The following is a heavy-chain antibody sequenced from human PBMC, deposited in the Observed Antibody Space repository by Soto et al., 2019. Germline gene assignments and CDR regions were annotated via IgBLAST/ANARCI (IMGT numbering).Heavy chain of an antibody. V-gene: IGHV3-7*01. CDR2: IKQDGSEK. J-gene: IGHJ6*03. D-gene: IGHD5-12*01. Sequence: EVQLVKSGGGLVQPGGSLRLSCAASGFTFSSYWMSWVRQAPGKGLEWVANIKQDGSEKYYVDSVKGRFTISRDNAKNSLYLQMNSLRAEDTAVYYCARGKSGYDYGYYYYYMDVWGKGTTVTVSS. CDR3: ARGKSGYDYGYYYYYMDV. CDR1: GFTFSSYW.